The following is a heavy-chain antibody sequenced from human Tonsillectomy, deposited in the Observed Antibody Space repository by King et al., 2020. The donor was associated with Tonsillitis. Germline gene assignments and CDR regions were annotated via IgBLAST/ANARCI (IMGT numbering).Heavy chain of an antibody. V-gene: IGHV3-21*06. CDR2: ISSSSSNI. Sequence: VQLVESGGGLVKPGGSLRLSCAASGFTFSSYSMNWVRQAPGKGLEWVSSISSSSSNIYYAESVKGRFTISRDNAKNSLYLQMNSLRAEDTAVYYCARGYYYDSSGSPFDYWGQGTLVTVSS. D-gene: IGHD3-22*01. J-gene: IGHJ4*02. CDR1: GFTFSSYS. CDR3: ARGYYYDSSGSPFDY.